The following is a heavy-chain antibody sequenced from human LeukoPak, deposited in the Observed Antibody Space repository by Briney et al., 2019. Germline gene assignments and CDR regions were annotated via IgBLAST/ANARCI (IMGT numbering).Heavy chain of an antibody. CDR1: GYSFTSYW. V-gene: IGHV5-51*01. J-gene: IGHJ3*02. Sequence: GESLKISCKGSGYSFTSYWIGWVRQMPGKGLEWMGIIYPGDSDTRYSPCFQGQVTISADKSISTAYLQWSSLKASDTAMYYCAIGYCSGGSCFDAFDIWGQGTMVTVSS. CDR2: IYPGDSDT. D-gene: IGHD2-15*01. CDR3: AIGYCSGGSCFDAFDI.